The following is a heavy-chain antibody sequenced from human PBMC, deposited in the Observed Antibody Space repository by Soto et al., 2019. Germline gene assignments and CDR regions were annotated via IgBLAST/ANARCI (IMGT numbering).Heavy chain of an antibody. CDR3: ATPFYDSSGYSL. Sequence: AASVKVSCKVSGYTLTELSMHWVRQAPGKGLEWMGGFDPEDGETIYAQKFQGRVTMTEDTSTDTAYMELSSLRSEDTAVYYCATPFYDSSGYSLWGQGTLVTVSS. CDR2: FDPEDGET. V-gene: IGHV1-24*01. D-gene: IGHD3-22*01. CDR1: GYTLTELS. J-gene: IGHJ4*02.